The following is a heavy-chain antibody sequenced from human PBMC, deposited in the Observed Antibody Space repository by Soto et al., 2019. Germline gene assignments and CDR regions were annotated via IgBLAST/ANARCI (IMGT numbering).Heavy chain of an antibody. CDR2: IGTAGGP. V-gene: IGHV3-13*05. D-gene: IGHD3-16*01. Sequence: PGGSLRLSCVASGFNFNNYDMHWVRQVAGKRPEWVSVIGTAGGPNYSDSVNGRFTTYRDNAKSSLYLQMNSVRDRDTAAYYCARDGGGGFHDYWGQGAVVTISS. CDR3: ARDGGGGFHDY. J-gene: IGHJ4*02. CDR1: GFNFNNYD.